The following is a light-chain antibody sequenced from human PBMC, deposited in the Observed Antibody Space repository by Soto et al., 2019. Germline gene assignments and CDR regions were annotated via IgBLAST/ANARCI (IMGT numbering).Light chain of an antibody. Sequence: QSVLTQPASVSGSPGQSITISCTGTSSDIGAYNYVSWYQQHPGKAPKLMIYDVSNRPSGVSNRFSGSKSGHTASLTISGLQAEDEADYYCSSYTSSSTVVFGGGTKVTVL. V-gene: IGLV2-14*01. CDR1: SSDIGAYNY. CDR2: DVS. J-gene: IGLJ2*01. CDR3: SSYTSSSTVV.